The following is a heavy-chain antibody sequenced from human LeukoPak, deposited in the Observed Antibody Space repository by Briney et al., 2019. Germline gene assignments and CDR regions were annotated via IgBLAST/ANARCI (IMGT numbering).Heavy chain of an antibody. CDR3: ATGPGGAFDI. J-gene: IGHJ3*02. CDR2: ISSNGGST. V-gene: IGHV3-64*01. CDR1: GFTFSSYA. Sequence: GGSLRLSCAASGFTFSSYAMHWVRQAPGKGLEYVSAISSNGGSTYYANSVKGRLTISRDNSKNTLYLQMGSLRAEDMAVYYCATGPGGAFDIWGQGTMVTVSS. D-gene: IGHD3-16*01.